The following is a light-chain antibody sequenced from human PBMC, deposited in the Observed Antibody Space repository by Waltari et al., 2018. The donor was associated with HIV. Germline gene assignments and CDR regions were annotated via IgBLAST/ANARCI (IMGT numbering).Light chain of an antibody. CDR1: NIGCQN. CDR3: QVRVSNTVV. CDR2: RDN. V-gene: IGLV3-9*01. J-gene: IGLJ2*01. Sequence: SYELTQPLSVFVALGQTATITCGGNNIGCQNVCWYQQKPGQAPVLIIYRDNTRPSGIPERFSGSNSGNTATLTIRRAQAGDEADYYCQVRVSNTVVFGGGTNLTVL.